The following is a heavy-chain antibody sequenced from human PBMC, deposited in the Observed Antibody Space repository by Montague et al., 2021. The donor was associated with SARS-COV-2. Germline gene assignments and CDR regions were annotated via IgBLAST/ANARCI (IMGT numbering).Heavy chain of an antibody. D-gene: IGHD1-26*01. CDR1: GFTVNRNY. V-gene: IGHV3-66*01. J-gene: IGHJ6*02. Sequence: SLRLSCAASGFTVNRNYMGWVRQAPGKGLEWVSVIFGGGSTNYADSVKGRFTISRDISQNTLYLQMNSLRAEDMAVYYCAKGGTSYFYGMDVWGQGTTVAVSS. CDR2: IFGGGST. CDR3: AKGGTSYFYGMDV.